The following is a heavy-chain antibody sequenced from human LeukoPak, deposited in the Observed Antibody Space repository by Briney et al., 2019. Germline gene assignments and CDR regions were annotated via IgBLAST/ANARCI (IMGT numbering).Heavy chain of an antibody. D-gene: IGHD3-10*01. CDR1: GYNFISYG. V-gene: IGHV1-18*04. Sequence: ASVKVSCKASGYNFISYGISWVRQAPGQGLEWMGWINTYNGNTNYAQKYQGRVTMTTDTSTSTAYMELRSLRSDDTAVYYCAREEHYGSGSYPHFDYWGQGTLVTVSS. CDR2: INTYNGNT. CDR3: AREEHYGSGSYPHFDY. J-gene: IGHJ4*02.